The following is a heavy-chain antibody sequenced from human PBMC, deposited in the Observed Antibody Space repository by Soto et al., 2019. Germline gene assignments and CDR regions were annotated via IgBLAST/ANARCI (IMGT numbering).Heavy chain of an antibody. CDR3: AKGPTAEKVDP. V-gene: IGHV4-30-4*01. CDR2: ILNSGSP. CDR1: GASIENGGYF. J-gene: IGHJ5*02. Sequence: QVQLQESGPGLVRPSQTRSLTCSVSGASIENGGYFWSWIRQSPGMGLEWIGHILNSGSPYNNPSLGSRVTISADTSMNQFSLALTPVTAADTAMYYCAKGPTAEKVDPWGQGILVTVSS.